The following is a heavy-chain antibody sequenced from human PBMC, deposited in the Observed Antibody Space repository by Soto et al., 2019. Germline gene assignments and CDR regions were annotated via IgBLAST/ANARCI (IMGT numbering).Heavy chain of an antibody. J-gene: IGHJ5*02. V-gene: IGHV2-26*01. CDR1: GFSLSNAGLG. CDR3: ASPSTTSCYWFAP. Sequence: QVTVKESGPVLVKPTETLTLTCTVSGFSLSNAGLGVSWIRQPPGKALEWLAHIFSNDEKSYSTSLKSRPTTSHHPSTRQVVLTMTTMDPVDTATYYCASPSTTSCYWFAPWGQGTLVTVSS. D-gene: IGHD2-2*01. CDR2: IFSNDEK.